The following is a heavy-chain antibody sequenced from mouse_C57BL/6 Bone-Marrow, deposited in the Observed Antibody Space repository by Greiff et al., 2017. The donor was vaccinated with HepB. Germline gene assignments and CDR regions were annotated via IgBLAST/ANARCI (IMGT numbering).Heavy chain of an antibody. CDR1: GYTFTSYW. CDR3: AREDYDGDYYAMDY. J-gene: IGHJ4*01. Sequence: QVQLQQPGAALVKPGASVQMSCKASGYTFTSYWITWVKQRPGQGLEWIGDIYPGSGSTNYNEKFKSKATLTVDTSSSTAYMQLSSLTSEDSAVYYCAREDYDGDYYAMDYWGQGTSVTVSS. V-gene: IGHV1-55*01. D-gene: IGHD2-4*01. CDR2: IYPGSGST.